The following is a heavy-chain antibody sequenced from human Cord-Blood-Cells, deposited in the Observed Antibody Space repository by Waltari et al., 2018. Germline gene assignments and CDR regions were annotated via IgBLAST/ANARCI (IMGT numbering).Heavy chain of an antibody. V-gene: IGHV4-38-2*02. Sequence: QVQLQESGPGLVKPSETLSLTCTVSGYSISSGYYWGWIRQPPGKGLEWMGSIYHSGSTYYNPTLKSRVTISVDTSKTQFSRKLSSVTAADTAVYYCARDGGSYYNWFDPWGQGTLVTVSS. CDR2: IYHSGST. CDR3: ARDGGSYYNWFDP. D-gene: IGHD1-26*01. CDR1: GYSISSGYY. J-gene: IGHJ5*02.